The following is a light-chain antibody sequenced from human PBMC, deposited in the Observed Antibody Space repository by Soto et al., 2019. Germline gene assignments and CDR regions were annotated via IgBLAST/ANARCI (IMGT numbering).Light chain of an antibody. Sequence: QSVLTQSASVSGSPGQSITISCTGTSSDVGGYNYVSWYQQHPGKAPKLMIYDVSNRPSGVSNRFSGSKSGNTASLTIAGLQTEDEADYYCSSYSTTSTLVFAGGTKLTVL. J-gene: IGLJ2*01. CDR2: DVS. CDR3: SSYSTTSTLV. V-gene: IGLV2-14*01. CDR1: SSDVGGYNY.